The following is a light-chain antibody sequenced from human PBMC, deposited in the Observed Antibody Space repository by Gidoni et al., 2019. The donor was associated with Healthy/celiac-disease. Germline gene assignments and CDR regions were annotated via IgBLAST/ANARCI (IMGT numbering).Light chain of an antibody. CDR2: AAS. J-gene: IGKJ3*01. CDR3: QHSYSTPLT. V-gene: IGKV1-39*01. Sequence: DIQMTQSPSSLSASVGDRVTITCRASQSISSYLNWYQQKPGKAPKLLIYAASSLQSGVPSRFSGSGSGTDFTLIISSLQPEDFATYYCQHSYSTPLTFXPXTKVDIK. CDR1: QSISSY.